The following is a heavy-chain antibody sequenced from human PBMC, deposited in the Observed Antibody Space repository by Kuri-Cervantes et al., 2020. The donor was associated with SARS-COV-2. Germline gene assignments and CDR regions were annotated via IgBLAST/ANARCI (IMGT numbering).Heavy chain of an antibody. CDR1: ETTFPNYD. J-gene: IGHJ4*02. CDR2: VKTNSGNT. D-gene: IGHD5-12*01. CDR3: ARDPGSGYDYGLDY. Sequence: ASVKVSCKAPETTFPNYDINWVRQATGQGLEWMGMVKTNSGNTLYAQFFQGRVTMTRDTSISTAYMELSRLRSDDTAVYYCARDPGSGYDYGLDYWGQGTLVTVSS. V-gene: IGHV1-8*01.